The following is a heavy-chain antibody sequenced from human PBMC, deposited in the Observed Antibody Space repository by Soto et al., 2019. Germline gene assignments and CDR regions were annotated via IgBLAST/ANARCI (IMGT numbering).Heavy chain of an antibody. CDR1: GGSFSGYY. Sequence: SETLSLTCAVYGGSFSGYYWSWIRQPPGKGLEWIGEINHSGSTNYNPSLKSRVTISVDTSKNQFSLKLSSVTAADTAVYYCAREKTQNIVVVPAAMPDYYYYYMNVWGKGTTVTVSS. CDR3: AREKTQNIVVVPAAMPDYYYYYMNV. D-gene: IGHD2-2*01. CDR2: INHSGST. V-gene: IGHV4-34*01. J-gene: IGHJ6*03.